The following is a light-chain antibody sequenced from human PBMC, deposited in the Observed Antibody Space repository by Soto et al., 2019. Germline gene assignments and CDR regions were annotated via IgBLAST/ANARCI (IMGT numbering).Light chain of an antibody. CDR1: QTISSW. CDR2: TAS. J-gene: IGKJ1*01. Sequence: DVHRTQSPSAQSQPVLHRLTITCRASQTISSWLAWYQQTPGTPPHLLIYTASTLKSGPPSRFSGSGSGTEFTLPITPLQPDHLAPHSCQPSHRSSRVGPRTEVDIK. V-gene: IGKV1-5*03. CDR3: QPSHRSSR.